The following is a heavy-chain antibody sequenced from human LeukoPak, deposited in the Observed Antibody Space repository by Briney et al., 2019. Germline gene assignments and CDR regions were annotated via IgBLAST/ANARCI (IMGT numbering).Heavy chain of an antibody. D-gene: IGHD3-10*01. V-gene: IGHV3-21*01. CDR2: ISSSNSYI. CDR1: GFTFSSYS. CDR3: ARSRSGGY. Sequence: GGSLRLSCAASGFTFSSYSMNWVRQAPGKGLEWVSSISSSNSYIYYADSVKGRFTISRDNAKNSLYLQMNSLRAEDTAVYYCARSRSGGYWGQGTLVTVSS. J-gene: IGHJ4*02.